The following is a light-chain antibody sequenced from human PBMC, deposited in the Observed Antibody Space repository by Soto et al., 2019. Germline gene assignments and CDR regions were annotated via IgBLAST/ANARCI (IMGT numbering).Light chain of an antibody. V-gene: IGLV2-14*01. CDR3: SSSTSSMTNV. CDR1: SSDVGGYNS. Sequence: QSALTQPASVSGSPGQSITISCTGTSSDVGGYNSVSWYQQHPGKAPKLILYDVTDRPSGVSYRFSGSKSGNTASLTISGLQAADEADYFCSSSTSSMTNVSGSGTKXT. CDR2: DVT. J-gene: IGLJ1*01.